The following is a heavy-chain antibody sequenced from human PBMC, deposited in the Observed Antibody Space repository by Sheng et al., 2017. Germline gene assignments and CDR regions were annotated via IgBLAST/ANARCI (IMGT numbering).Heavy chain of an antibody. D-gene: IGHD3-22*01. CDR2: IYHSGST. V-gene: IGHV4-38-2*02. J-gene: IGHJ4*02. CDR1: GYSISSGYY. CDR3: ARGYYYDSSGYWGLGDLDY. Sequence: QVQLQESGPGLVKPSETLSLTCTVSGYSISSGYYWGWIRQPPGKGLEWIGSIYHSGSTYYNPSLKSRVTISVDTSKNQFSLKLSSVTAADTAVYYCARGYYYDSSGYWGLGDLDYWGQGTLVTVSS.